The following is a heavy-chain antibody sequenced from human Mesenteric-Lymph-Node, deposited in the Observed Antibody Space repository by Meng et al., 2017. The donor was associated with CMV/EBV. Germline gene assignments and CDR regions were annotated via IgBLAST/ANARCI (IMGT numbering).Heavy chain of an antibody. CDR2: VHHSGTT. Sequence: QLQLQGPVPGLVNPSETLSLSCIVYGDSISNSTYYWTWIRQPPGKGLEWIGSVHHSGTTYYNPSLKGRLTISVDTSANLFSLRLTTVTAADTATYYCARRGNYDSDYSEYWGQGTLVTVSS. J-gene: IGHJ4*02. V-gene: IGHV4-39*01. CDR3: ARRGNYDSDYSEY. D-gene: IGHD3-22*01. CDR1: GDSISNSTYY.